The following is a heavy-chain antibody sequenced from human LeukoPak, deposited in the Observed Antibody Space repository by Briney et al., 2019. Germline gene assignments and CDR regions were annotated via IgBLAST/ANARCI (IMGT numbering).Heavy chain of an antibody. CDR2: INSSGSTI. Sequence: GGSLRLSCAASGFTFSGYYMSWIRQAPGKGLEWVAYINSSGSTIYYADSVKGRFTISRDNAENSLYLQMTCLRAEDTALYYCARDPAIFGVVPPYYYYMDVWGKGTTVTVSS. J-gene: IGHJ6*03. CDR3: ARDPAIFGVVPPYYYYMDV. D-gene: IGHD3-3*01. V-gene: IGHV3-11*04. CDR1: GFTFSGYY.